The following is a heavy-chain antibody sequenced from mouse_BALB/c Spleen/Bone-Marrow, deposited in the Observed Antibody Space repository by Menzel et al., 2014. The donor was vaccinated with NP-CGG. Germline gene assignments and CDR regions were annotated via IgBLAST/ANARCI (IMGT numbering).Heavy chain of an antibody. CDR3: AKNLMGYFDV. J-gene: IGHJ1*01. V-gene: IGHV2-5*01. CDR2: IWRGGST. CDR1: GFSLSSYG. Sequence: VMLVESGPGLVQPSESLSITCTVSGFSLSSYGVHWVRQSPGKGLEWLGAIWRGGSTDYNAAFMSRLSITRDNSKSQVFFKMNSLQPDDAAIYYCAKNLMGYFDVWGAGTTVTVSS.